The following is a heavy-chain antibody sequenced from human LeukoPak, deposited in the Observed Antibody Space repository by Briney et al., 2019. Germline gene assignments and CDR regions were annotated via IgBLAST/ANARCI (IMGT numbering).Heavy chain of an antibody. V-gene: IGHV3-23*01. CDR3: ARDRVVGVSDY. J-gene: IGHJ4*02. CDR2: ISDSGVTT. CDR1: GFIFRNFG. D-gene: IGHD1-26*01. Sequence: GGSLRLSCAASGFIFRNFGMTWVRQVPGKGLEWVSTISDSGVTTHYADSVKGRFTISRDNAKNTLYLQMNSLRAEDTAVYYCARDRVVGVSDYWGQGTLVTVSS.